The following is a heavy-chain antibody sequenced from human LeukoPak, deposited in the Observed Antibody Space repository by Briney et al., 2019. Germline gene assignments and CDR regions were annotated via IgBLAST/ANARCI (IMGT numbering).Heavy chain of an antibody. V-gene: IGHV1-2*02. CDR2: INPDTGGT. CDR1: GYSFIGYY. J-gene: IGHJ4*02. Sequence: ASVKVSCKASGYSFIGYYMHWVRQAPGQGLEWMGWINPDTGGTNHAQNFQGRVTMTRDTFISTAYMELSGLTSDDTAVYYCASAGYTNNLEYWGQGTLVTVSS. CDR3: ASAGYTNNLEY. D-gene: IGHD6-13*01.